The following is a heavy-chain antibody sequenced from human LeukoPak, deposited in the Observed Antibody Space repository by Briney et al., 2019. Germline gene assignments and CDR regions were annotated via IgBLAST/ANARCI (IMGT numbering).Heavy chain of an antibody. CDR1: GYTFTSYG. CDR2: ISAYNGNT. Sequence: ASVKVSCKASGYTFTSYGISWVRQAPGQGLEWMGWISAYNGNTNYAQKLQGRVTMTTDTSTSTAYMELRSLRSDDTAVYYCARDPPTVLRFSDYYYYGMDVWGQGTTVTVSS. V-gene: IGHV1-18*01. D-gene: IGHD3-3*01. CDR3: ARDPPTVLRFSDYYYYGMDV. J-gene: IGHJ6*02.